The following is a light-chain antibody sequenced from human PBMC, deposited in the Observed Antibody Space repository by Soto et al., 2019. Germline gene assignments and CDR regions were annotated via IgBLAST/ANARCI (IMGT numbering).Light chain of an antibody. V-gene: IGKV3D-15*01. CDR1: QSVSSN. J-gene: IGKJ4*01. Sequence: EIVMTQSPATLSVSAGERVTLSCRASQSVSSNLAWYQQKPGQAPRLLIYGTSTRATGIPARFSGSGSGTDVALHISSLHSADVAVYYCRQYNNWPPLTFGGGTKVEIK. CDR2: GTS. CDR3: RQYNNWPPLT.